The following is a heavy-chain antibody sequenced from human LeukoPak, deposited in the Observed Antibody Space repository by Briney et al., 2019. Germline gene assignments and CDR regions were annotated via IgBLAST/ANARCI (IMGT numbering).Heavy chain of an antibody. CDR1: GFTFSSYW. CDR3: ASSRGLYFTLHAFDI. Sequence: PGGSLRLSCAASGFTFSSYWMSWVRQAPGKGLEWVANIKQDGSEKYYVDSVKGRFTISRDNAKNSLYLQMNSLRAEDTAVYYCASSRGLYFTLHAFDIWGQGTMVTVSS. D-gene: IGHD2-15*01. J-gene: IGHJ3*02. CDR2: IKQDGSEK. V-gene: IGHV3-7*03.